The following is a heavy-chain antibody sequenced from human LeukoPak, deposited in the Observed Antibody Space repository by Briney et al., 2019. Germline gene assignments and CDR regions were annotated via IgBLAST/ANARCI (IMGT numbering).Heavy chain of an antibody. J-gene: IGHJ6*03. CDR3: ARATSSSWYKYYYYYYYMDV. V-gene: IGHV1-8*01. D-gene: IGHD6-13*01. Sequence: ASVKVSCKASGYTFTSYDINWVRQATGQGLEWMGWMNPNSGNTGCAQKFQGRVTMTRNTSISTAYMELSSLRSEDTAVYYCARATSSSWYKYYYYYYYMDVWGKGTTVTVSS. CDR1: GYTFTSYD. CDR2: MNPNSGNT.